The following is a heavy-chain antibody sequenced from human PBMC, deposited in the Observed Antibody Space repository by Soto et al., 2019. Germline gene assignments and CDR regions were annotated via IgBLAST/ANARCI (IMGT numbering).Heavy chain of an antibody. CDR3: ARRIGSRPA. D-gene: IGHD6-13*01. J-gene: IGHJ4*02. Sequence: QVQLQESGPGLLKPSETLSLTCAVTTGSVSNSEWWTWVRQPPGKGLEWIWEFHQRGSNNFNPSLKRRVTISIDKSENPFSLRLSSVTDADTAIYYCARRIGSRPAWGQGTQVTVYS. V-gene: IGHV4-4*02. CDR2: FHQRGSN. CDR1: TGSVSNSEW.